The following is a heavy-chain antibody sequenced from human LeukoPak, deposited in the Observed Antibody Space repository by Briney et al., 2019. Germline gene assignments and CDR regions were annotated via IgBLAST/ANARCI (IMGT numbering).Heavy chain of an antibody. Sequence: PSETLSLTCTVSGVSLRNDYWSWIGQSPGKGLEWIGHIYYSGSTNYNPSLTSRVAISVDMSKSQFSLKLTSVTAADTAMYYCARAYSSSFPFDFWGQGALVTGSS. CDR1: GVSLRNDY. CDR3: ARAYSSSFPFDF. D-gene: IGHD6-6*01. CDR2: IYYSGST. V-gene: IGHV4-59*01. J-gene: IGHJ4*02.